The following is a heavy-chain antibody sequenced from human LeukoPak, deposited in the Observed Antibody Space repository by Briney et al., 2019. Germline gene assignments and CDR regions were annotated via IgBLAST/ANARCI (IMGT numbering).Heavy chain of an antibody. CDR3: ARGRGRNPSGYYYYMDV. CDR2: VSISGDNT. D-gene: IGHD2-15*01. CDR1: GFNFNNYG. Sequence: GGSLRLSCAASGFNFNNYGMSWVRQAPEEGLEWVSSVSISGDNTYYSDSVKGRFTISRDNSKDTLDLLMSSLRADDMAVYYCARGRGRNPSGYYYYMDVWGKGTTVTVSS. V-gene: IGHV3-23*01. J-gene: IGHJ6*03.